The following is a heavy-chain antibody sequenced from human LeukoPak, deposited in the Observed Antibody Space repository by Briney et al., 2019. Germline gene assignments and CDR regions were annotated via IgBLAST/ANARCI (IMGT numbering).Heavy chain of an antibody. CDR3: AKRLAMTGTYHFDY. V-gene: IGHV3-23*01. J-gene: IGHJ4*02. D-gene: IGHD6-19*01. CDR1: GFTFNRYA. CDR2: FSGPMETT. Sequence: GGSLRLSCVASGFTFNRYAMSWVRHVPGKRLEWVSTFSGPMETTYYAPSVRGRFTISRDNSKNTLYLQMNSLRAEDTAVYYCAKRLAMTGTYHFDYWGQGTLVTVSS.